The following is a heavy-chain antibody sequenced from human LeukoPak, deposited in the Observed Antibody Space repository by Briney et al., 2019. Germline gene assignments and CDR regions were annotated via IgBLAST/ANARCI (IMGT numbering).Heavy chain of an antibody. Sequence: ASVKVSCKASGGTFSSYAISWVRQAPGQGLEWMGRIIPILGIANYAQKFQGRVTTTADKSTSTAYMELSSLRSEDTAVYYCARGGGSYVFFDYWGQGTLVTVSS. CDR3: ARGGGSYVFFDY. J-gene: IGHJ4*02. V-gene: IGHV1-69*04. D-gene: IGHD1-26*01. CDR1: GGTFSSYA. CDR2: IIPILGIA.